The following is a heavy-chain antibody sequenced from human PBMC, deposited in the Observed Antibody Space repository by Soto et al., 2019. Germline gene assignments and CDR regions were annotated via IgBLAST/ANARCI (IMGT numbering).Heavy chain of an antibody. Sequence: PGESLKISCKGSGYSFTSYWISWVRQMPGKGLEWMGRIDPSDSYTNYSPSFQGHVTISADKSISTAYLQWSSLKASDTAMYYCARLPILGPAALGMDVWGQGTTVTVSS. CDR3: ARLPILGPAALGMDV. J-gene: IGHJ6*02. V-gene: IGHV5-10-1*01. CDR1: GYSFTSYW. CDR2: IDPSDSYT. D-gene: IGHD2-2*01.